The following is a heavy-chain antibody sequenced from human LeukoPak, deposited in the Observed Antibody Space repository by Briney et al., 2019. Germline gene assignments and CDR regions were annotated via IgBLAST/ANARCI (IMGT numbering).Heavy chain of an antibody. CDR2: ITTYNGNT. J-gene: IGHJ4*02. Sequence: ASVMVSCKASGYTFTNYGISWVRQAPGQGLEWMGWITTYNGNTNFAQKVQGRVTMTTDTSTSTAYMELRSLRSDDTAVYYCTRCILATCRYLPSFDFWGQGTLVTVSS. D-gene: IGHD3-3*02. V-gene: IGHV1-18*04. CDR1: GYTFTNYG. CDR3: TRCILATCRYLPSFDF.